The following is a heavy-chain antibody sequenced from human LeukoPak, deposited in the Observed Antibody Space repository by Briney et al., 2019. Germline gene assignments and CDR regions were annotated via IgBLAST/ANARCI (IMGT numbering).Heavy chain of an antibody. CDR3: ARGRPGIAAGGIKYYYGMDV. J-gene: IGHJ6*02. V-gene: IGHV4-34*01. CDR2: IIHSGST. CDR1: GGSFSGYY. D-gene: IGHD6-13*01. Sequence: PSETLSLTCAVYGGSFSGYYWTWIRQPPGKGLEWIAEIIHSGSTNCNPSLKSRVTISVDTSKNQFSLKLSSVTAADTAVYYCARGRPGIAAGGIKYYYGMDVWGQGIPVTVSS.